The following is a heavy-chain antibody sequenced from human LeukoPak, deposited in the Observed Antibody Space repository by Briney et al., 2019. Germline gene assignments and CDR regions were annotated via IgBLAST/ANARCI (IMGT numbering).Heavy chain of an antibody. CDR1: GYTFTCYY. D-gene: IGHD3-9*01. J-gene: IGHJ5*02. V-gene: IGHV1-2*02. Sequence: ASVKVSCKASGYTFTCYYMHWVRQAPGQGLEWMGWINPNSGGTNYAQKFQGRVTMTRDTSISTAYMELSRLRSDDTAVYYCARDHILTPNWFDPWGQGTLVTVSS. CDR2: INPNSGGT. CDR3: ARDHILTPNWFDP.